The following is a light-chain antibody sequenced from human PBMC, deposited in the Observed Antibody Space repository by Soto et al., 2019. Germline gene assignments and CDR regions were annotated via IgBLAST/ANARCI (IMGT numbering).Light chain of an antibody. Sequence: DIQVTQSPSSFSSALLYRFTITCRASQDIAAYLAWYQHKPGRAPELLIHAASSLQSGVPSRFSGSGSGTDFTLTINSLQPEDFAVYYCQQYNNWPPLTFGGGTKVDIK. CDR2: AAS. CDR3: QQYNNWPPLT. J-gene: IGKJ4*01. V-gene: IGKV1D-12*01. CDR1: QDIAAY.